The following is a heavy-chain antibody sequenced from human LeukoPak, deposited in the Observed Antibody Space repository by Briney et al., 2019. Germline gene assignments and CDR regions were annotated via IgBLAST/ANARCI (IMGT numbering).Heavy chain of an antibody. Sequence: GGSLRLSCAVSGFTFSRYWMSWVRQAPGKGLEWVANINQDGSEKYYVDFVKGRFTISRDNAKSSLYLHMNSVRDEDTAVYYCARGDSPCDYWGQGTLVTVSS. J-gene: IGHJ4*02. CDR3: ARGDSPCDY. CDR2: INQDGSEK. D-gene: IGHD3-22*01. CDR1: GFTFSRYW. V-gene: IGHV3-7*05.